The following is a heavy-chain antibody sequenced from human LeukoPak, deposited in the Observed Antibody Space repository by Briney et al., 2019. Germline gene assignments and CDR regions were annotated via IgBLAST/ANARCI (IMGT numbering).Heavy chain of an antibody. D-gene: IGHD6-19*01. V-gene: IGHV1-24*01. Sequence: ASVKVSCKVSGYTLTELSMHWVRQAPGKGLEWMGGFDPEDGETIYAQKFQGRVTMTEDTSTDTAYMELSSLRSEDTAVYYCARDLGYSSGWHLRRQYNWFDPWGQGTLSPSPQ. CDR2: FDPEDGET. CDR1: GYTLTELS. J-gene: IGHJ5*02. CDR3: ARDLGYSSGWHLRRQYNWFDP.